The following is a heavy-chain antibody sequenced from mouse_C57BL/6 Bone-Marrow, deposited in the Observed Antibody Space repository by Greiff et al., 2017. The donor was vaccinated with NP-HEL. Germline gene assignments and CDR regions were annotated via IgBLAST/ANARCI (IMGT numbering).Heavy chain of an antibody. V-gene: IGHV1-53*01. Sequence: QVQLQQPGPELVKPGASVKLSCKASGYTFTDYYMHWVKQRPGQGLEWIGNINPINGGTSYTEKFKSKATLTVDKSSSTAYMQLSSLTSEDSAVYYCARPSYCNYEYFDVWGKGTTVTVSS. CDR3: ARPSYCNYEYFDV. J-gene: IGHJ1*03. D-gene: IGHD2-1*01. CDR2: INPINGGT. CDR1: GYTFTDYY.